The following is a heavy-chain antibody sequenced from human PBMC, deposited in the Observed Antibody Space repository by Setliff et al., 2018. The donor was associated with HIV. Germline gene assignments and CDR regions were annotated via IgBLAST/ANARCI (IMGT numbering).Heavy chain of an antibody. CDR3: ARAGSFDPYYYMDV. V-gene: IGHV5-51*01. CDR1: GYTFTNYW. D-gene: IGHD3-10*01. J-gene: IGHJ6*03. CDR2: IYPGDSVT. Sequence: ESLKISCKASGYTFTNYWIGWVRQMPGKGLEWIGVIYPGDSVTRYGPSFEGQVSISADRSTTTAYLQWSSLKASDTAIYYCARAGSFDPYYYMDVWGKGTTVTVSS.